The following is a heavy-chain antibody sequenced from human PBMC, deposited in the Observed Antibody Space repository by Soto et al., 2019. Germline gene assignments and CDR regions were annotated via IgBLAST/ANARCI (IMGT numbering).Heavy chain of an antibody. V-gene: IGHV4-34*01. CDR1: GGSFDGYY. D-gene: IGHD3-3*01. CDR3: AGGDDSWSGYLF. CDR2: VHHSGRT. J-gene: IGHJ4*02. Sequence: SETLSLTCALYGGSFDGYYWSWVRQSPGKGLEWMGEVHHSGRTKYNPSLKSRVSLSVDTSTKHFSLRMNSVTAADRGVDYCAGGDDSWSGYLFWGQGTSVTVSS.